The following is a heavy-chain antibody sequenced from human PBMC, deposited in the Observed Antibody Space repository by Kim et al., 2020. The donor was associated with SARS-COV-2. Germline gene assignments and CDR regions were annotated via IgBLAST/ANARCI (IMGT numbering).Heavy chain of an antibody. J-gene: IGHJ4*02. D-gene: IGHD6-19*01. CDR2: ISWDSGKK. Sequence: GGSLRLSCAASGFTFDDYAMHWVRQSPEKGLEWVAVISWDSGKKAYAGSVKGRFTISRDNVKNSLYLEMNALRVEDTAFYYCSKDVRRLGSGWHAAFDYWGQGTLVTVSS. V-gene: IGHV3-9*01. CDR1: GFTFDDYA. CDR3: SKDVRRLGSGWHAAFDY.